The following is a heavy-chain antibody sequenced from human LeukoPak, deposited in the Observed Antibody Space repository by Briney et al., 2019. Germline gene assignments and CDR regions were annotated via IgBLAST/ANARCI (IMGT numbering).Heavy chain of an antibody. CDR3: AREGGSYDY. D-gene: IGHD1-26*01. J-gene: IGHJ4*02. CDR1: GGSISSSSYY. CDR2: IYYSRST. V-gene: IGHV4-39*07. Sequence: SETLSLTCAVSGGSISSSSYYWGWIRQPPGKGLEWIGSIYYSRSTYYNPSLKSRVTISVDTSKNQFSLKLSSVTAADTAVYYCAREGGSYDYWGQGTLVTVSS.